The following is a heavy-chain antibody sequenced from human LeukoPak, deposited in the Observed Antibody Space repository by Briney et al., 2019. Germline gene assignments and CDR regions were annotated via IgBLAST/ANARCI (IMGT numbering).Heavy chain of an antibody. CDR1: GYTFTSYG. J-gene: IGHJ3*02. CDR3: ARDLTSPGYYDSSGYRSLLPGWDHDAFDI. Sequence: ASVKVSCKASGYTFTSYGISWVRQAPGQGLEWMGWISAYNGNTNYAQKLQGRVTMTTDTFTSTAYMELRSLRSDDTAVYYCARDLTSPGYYDSSGYRSLLPGWDHDAFDIWGQGTMVTVSS. CDR2: ISAYNGNT. D-gene: IGHD3-22*01. V-gene: IGHV1-18*01.